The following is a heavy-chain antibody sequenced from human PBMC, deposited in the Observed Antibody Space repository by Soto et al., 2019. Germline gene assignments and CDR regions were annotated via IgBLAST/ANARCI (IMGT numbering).Heavy chain of an antibody. V-gene: IGHV4-59*01. J-gene: IGHJ5*02. D-gene: IGHD3-3*01. CDR3: ARGASVLDFWSGYSITSWFDP. CDR2: IYYSGST. CDR1: GGSISGYY. Sequence: SETLSLTCTVSGGSISGYYWSWIRQPPGKGLEWIGYIYYSGSTNYNPSLKSRVTISVDTSKNQFSLKLSSVTAADTAVYYCARGASVLDFWSGYSITSWFDPWGQGTLVTVS.